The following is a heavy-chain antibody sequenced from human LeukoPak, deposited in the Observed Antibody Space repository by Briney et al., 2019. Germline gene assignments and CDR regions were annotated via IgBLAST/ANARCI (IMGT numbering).Heavy chain of an antibody. CDR1: GFTFSSYS. CDR2: IKEDGSIQ. D-gene: IGHD3-9*01. CDR3: ARGDDILTYDAFDI. V-gene: IGHV3-7*01. Sequence: GGALRLSCVASGFTFSSYSMTWVRQAPGMGLKWLANIKEDGSIQYYLDSVRGRFTISRDNAKNSLYLQMNSLRAEDTAVYYCARGDDILTYDAFDIWGQGTMVTVSS. J-gene: IGHJ3*02.